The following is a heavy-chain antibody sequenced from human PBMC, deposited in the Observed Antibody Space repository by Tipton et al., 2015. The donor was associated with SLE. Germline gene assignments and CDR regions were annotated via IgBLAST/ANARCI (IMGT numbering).Heavy chain of an antibody. CDR2: IYDSGST. V-gene: IGHV4-59*01. CDR3: ARGSDDYGDYGVDY. Sequence: GLVKPSETLSLTCTVSGGSISSYYWSWIRQPPGKGLEWIGYIYDSGSTNYNPSLKSRVTVSVDTSKNQFSLKLNSVTAADTAVYYCARGSDDYGDYGVDYWGQGTLVSVSS. D-gene: IGHD4-17*01. CDR1: GGSISSYY. J-gene: IGHJ4*02.